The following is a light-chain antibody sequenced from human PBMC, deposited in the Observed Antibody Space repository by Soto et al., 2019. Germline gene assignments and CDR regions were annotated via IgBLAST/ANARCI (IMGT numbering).Light chain of an antibody. J-gene: IGKJ2*01. V-gene: IGKV3-15*01. CDR2: DAS. CDR3: QQYNNWPPGYT. CDR1: QRVRTN. Sequence: EIVMTQSPATLSVSPGERATLSCRASQRVRTNLAWYQQKLGQAPRLLIYDASTRATGIPARFSGSGSGTEFALTISSLQSEDFAVYYCQQYNNWPPGYTFGQGTKLESK.